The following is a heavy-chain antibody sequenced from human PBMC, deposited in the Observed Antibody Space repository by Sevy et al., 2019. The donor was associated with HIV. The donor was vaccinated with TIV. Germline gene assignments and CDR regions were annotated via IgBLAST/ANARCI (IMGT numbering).Heavy chain of an antibody. J-gene: IGHJ6*02. CDR1: GGTFSSYA. Sequence: ASVKVSCKASGGTFSSYAISWVRQAPGQGLEWMGGIIPIFGTANYAQKFQGRVTITADESTSTAYMELSSLRSEDTAVYYCARLYAYYDSSGYSYYYYGMDVWGQGTTLTVSS. V-gene: IGHV1-69*13. CDR3: ARLYAYYDSSGYSYYYYGMDV. D-gene: IGHD3-22*01. CDR2: IIPIFGTA.